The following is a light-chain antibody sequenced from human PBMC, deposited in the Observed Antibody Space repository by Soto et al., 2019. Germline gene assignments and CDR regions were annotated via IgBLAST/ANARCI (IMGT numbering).Light chain of an antibody. CDR1: ERVSSSY. CDR2: DAS. CDR3: QQYGSSPIT. V-gene: IGKV3D-20*01. J-gene: IGKJ5*01. Sequence: IVLTQSPATMSLSPGERATLSCGASERVSSSYLAWYQMKAGLAPRLLIHDASTRASGIPDRFRGSKSGTDFTLTIRGLEPEDAALYYCQQYGSSPITFGQGTRLE.